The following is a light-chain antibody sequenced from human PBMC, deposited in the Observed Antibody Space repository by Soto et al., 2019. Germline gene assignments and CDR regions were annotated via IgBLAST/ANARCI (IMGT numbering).Light chain of an antibody. CDR2: EVN. CDR1: SSDIGSYNF. V-gene: IGLV2-23*02. CDR3: CSYVRSSGTTHFFG. Sequence: QSVLTQPASVSGSPGQSITISCTGSSSDIGSYNFVSWYQHHPGKAPKVIIYEVNKRPSGVSDRFSGSKSGNTASLTISGLQAEDEADYYCCSYVRSSGTTHFFGFGTGTKVTVL. J-gene: IGLJ1*01.